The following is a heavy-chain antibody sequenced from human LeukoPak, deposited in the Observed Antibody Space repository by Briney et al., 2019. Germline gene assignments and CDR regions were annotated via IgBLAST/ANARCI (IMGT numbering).Heavy chain of an antibody. CDR2: IYYSGST. V-gene: IGHV4-59*01. CDR3: ARDSWALSADC. D-gene: IGHD3-3*02. J-gene: IGHJ4*02. Sequence: SETLSLTCTVSGGSISSYYWSWIRQPPGKGLEWIGYIYYSGSTNYNPSLKSRVTISVDTSKNQFSLKLSSVTAADTAVYYCARDSWALSADCWGQGSLVTVSS. CDR1: GGSISSYY.